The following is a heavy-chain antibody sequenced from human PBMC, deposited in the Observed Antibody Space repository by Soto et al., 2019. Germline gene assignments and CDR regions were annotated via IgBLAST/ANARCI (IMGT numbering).Heavy chain of an antibody. CDR2: INHSGST. D-gene: IGHD2-2*01. Sequence: PSETLSLTCAVYGGSFSGYYWSWIRQPPGKGLEWIGEINHSGSTNYNSSLKSRVTISVDTSKNQFSLKLSSVTAADTAVYYCARQGTRYCSSTSCYQNNWFDPWGQGTLVTVSS. V-gene: IGHV4-34*01. CDR1: GGSFSGYY. J-gene: IGHJ5*02. CDR3: ARQGTRYCSSTSCYQNNWFDP.